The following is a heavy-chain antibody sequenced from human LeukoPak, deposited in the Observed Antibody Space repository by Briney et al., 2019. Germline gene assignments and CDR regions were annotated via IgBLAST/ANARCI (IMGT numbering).Heavy chain of an antibody. CDR3: AKGKKYSSGWRTLPGYYYYMDV. D-gene: IGHD6-19*01. V-gene: IGHV3-23*01. CDR1: GFTFSSYS. CDR2: ISGSGGST. J-gene: IGHJ6*03. Sequence: PGGSLRLSCAASGFTFSSYSMNWVRQAPGKGLEWVSAISGSGGSTYYADSVKGRFTISRDNSKNTLYLQMNSLRAEDTAVYYCAKGKKYSSGWRTLPGYYYYMDVWGKGTTVTVSS.